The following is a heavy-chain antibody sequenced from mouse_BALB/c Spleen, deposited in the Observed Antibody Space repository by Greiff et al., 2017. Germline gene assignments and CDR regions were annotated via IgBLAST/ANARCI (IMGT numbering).Heavy chain of an antibody. J-gene: IGHJ4*01. CDR3: ARAYYYGSSYRAMDY. D-gene: IGHD1-1*01. CDR2: ISYSGST. Sequence: DVKLQESGPSLVKPSQTLSLTCSVTGDSITSGYWHWIRKFPGNKLEYMGYISYSGSTYYNPSLKSRISITRDTSKNQYYLQLNSVTTEDTATYYCARAYYYGSSYRAMDYWGQGTSVTVSS. CDR1: GDSITSGY. V-gene: IGHV3-8*02.